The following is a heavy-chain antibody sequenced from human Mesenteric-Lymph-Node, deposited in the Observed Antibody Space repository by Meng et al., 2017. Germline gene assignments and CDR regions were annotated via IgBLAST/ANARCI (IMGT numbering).Heavy chain of an antibody. CDR2: ISSSSSYI. CDR1: GFTFSSYS. CDR3: ARGELERSFHSPGTHDAFDI. V-gene: IGHV3-21*01. J-gene: IGHJ3*02. Sequence: GESLKISCAASGFTFSSYSMNWVRQAPGKGLEWVSSISSSSSYIYYADSVKGRFTISRDNAKNSLYLQMNSLRAEDTAVYYCARGELERSFHSPGTHDAFDIWGQGTMVTVSS. D-gene: IGHD1-1*01.